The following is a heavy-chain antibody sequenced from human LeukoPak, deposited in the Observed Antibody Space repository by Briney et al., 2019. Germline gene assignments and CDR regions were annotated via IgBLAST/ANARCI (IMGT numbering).Heavy chain of an antibody. J-gene: IGHJ4*02. CDR3: ARAPGYCSSITCLYYFDY. D-gene: IGHD2-2*01. CDR1: GFTFSSYA. V-gene: IGHV3-23*01. CDR2: ISGSGDST. Sequence: TGGSLRLSCAASGFTFSSYAMSWVRQAPGKGLEWVSGISGSGDSTYYADSVKGRFTISRDNSKNTLYLQMNSLRAEDTAVYYCARAPGYCSSITCLYYFDYWGQGTLVTVSS.